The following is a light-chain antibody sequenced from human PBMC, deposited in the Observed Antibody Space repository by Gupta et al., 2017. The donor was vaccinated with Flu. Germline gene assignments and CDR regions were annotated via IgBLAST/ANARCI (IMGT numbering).Light chain of an antibody. V-gene: IGKV1-39*01. Sequence: DIQMTQSPSSLSASVGDRVTITCRASQSISSYLNWYQQKPGKPPKLLIYAASSLQSGVPSRFSGSGSGTDFTLTISSLQPEDFATYYCQQSYSTRITFGQETRLEIK. CDR1: QSISSY. J-gene: IGKJ5*01. CDR3: QQSYSTRIT. CDR2: AAS.